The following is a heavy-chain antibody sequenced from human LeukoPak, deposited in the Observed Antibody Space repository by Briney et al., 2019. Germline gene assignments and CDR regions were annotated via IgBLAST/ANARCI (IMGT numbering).Heavy chain of an antibody. J-gene: IGHJ6*02. CDR3: ARDSFDYSNYGSWAYYYYYGMDV. Sequence: GRSPRLSCAASGFTFSSYGMHWVRQAPGKGLEWVAVIWYDGSNKYYADSVKGRFTISRDNSKNTLYLQMNSLRAEDTAVYYCARDSFDYSNYGSWAYYYYYGMDVWGQGTTVTVSS. D-gene: IGHD4-11*01. CDR1: GFTFSSYG. CDR2: IWYDGSNK. V-gene: IGHV3-33*01.